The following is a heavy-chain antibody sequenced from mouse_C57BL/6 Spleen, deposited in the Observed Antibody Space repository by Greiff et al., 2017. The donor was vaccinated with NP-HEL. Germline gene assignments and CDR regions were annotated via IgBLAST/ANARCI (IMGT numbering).Heavy chain of an antibody. J-gene: IGHJ4*01. CDR2: IDPSDSET. V-gene: IGHV1-52*01. CDR1: GYTFTSYW. CDR3: AREITGRAMDY. D-gene: IGHD4-1*01. Sequence: QVQLQQPGAELVRPGSSVKLSCKASGYTFTSYWMHWVKQRPIQGLEWIGNIDPSDSETHYNQKFKDKATLTVDKSSSTAYMQLSSLTSEDSAVYYCAREITGRAMDYWGQGTSVTVSS.